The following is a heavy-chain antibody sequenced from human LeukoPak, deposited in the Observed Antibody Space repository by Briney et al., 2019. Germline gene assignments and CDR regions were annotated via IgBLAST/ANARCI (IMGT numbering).Heavy chain of an antibody. V-gene: IGHV3-53*01. CDR1: GFTVSSNY. CDR2: IYSGGST. CDR3: VKWGDNYGDYVGDY. J-gene: IGHJ4*02. Sequence: PGGSLRLSCAASGFTVSSNYMSWVRQAPGKGLEWVSVIYSGGSTYYADSVKGRFTISRDNSKNTLYLQMNSLRAEDTAVYYCVKWGDNYGDYVGDYWGQGTLVAVSS. D-gene: IGHD4-17*01.